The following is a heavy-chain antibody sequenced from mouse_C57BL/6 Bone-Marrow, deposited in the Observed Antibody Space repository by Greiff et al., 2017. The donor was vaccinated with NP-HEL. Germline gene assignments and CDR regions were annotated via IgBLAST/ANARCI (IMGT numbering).Heavy chain of an antibody. Sequence: QVQLQQSGAELVRPGSSVKLSCKASGYTFTSYWMHWVKQRPIQGLEWIGNIDPSDSETHYNQKFKDKATLTVDKSSSTAYMQLSSLTSEDSAVYYCARDYYGSRYYYAMDYWGQGTSVTVSS. CDR2: IDPSDSET. J-gene: IGHJ4*01. V-gene: IGHV1-52*01. CDR1: GYTFTSYW. D-gene: IGHD1-1*01. CDR3: ARDYYGSRYYYAMDY.